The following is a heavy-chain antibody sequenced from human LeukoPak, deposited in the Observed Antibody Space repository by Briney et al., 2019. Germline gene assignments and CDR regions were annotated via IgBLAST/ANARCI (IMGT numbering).Heavy chain of an antibody. Sequence: SETLSLTCTVSGGSISSYYWSWIRQPPGKGLEGIGYIYYSGSTNYNPSLKSRVTISVDTSKNQFSLKLSSVTAADTAVYYCARSGAARHYYYYYMDVWGKGTTVTVSS. D-gene: IGHD6-6*01. CDR2: IYYSGST. V-gene: IGHV4-59*01. CDR3: ARSGAARHYYYYYMDV. J-gene: IGHJ6*03. CDR1: GGSISSYY.